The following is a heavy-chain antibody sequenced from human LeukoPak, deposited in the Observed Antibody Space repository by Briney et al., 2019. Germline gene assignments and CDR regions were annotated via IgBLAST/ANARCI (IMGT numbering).Heavy chain of an antibody. CDR1: GGSLSGYY. CDR2: INHSGST. CDR3: LGAFDI. J-gene: IGHJ3*02. V-gene: IGHV4-34*01. Sequence: SETLSLTCAVSGGSLSGYYWTWIRQPPGKGLEWIGEINHSGSTNYNPSLKSRVTISVDTSRKQFFLRLSSVTAADTAVYYCLGAFDIWGQGTMVTVSS. D-gene: IGHD3-16*01.